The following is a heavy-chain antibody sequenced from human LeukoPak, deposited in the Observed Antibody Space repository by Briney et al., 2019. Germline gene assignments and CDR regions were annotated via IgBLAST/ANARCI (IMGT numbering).Heavy chain of an antibody. CDR1: GGSISTPGYY. D-gene: IGHD2-15*01. Sequence: SETLSLTCTVSGGSISTPGYYWGWIRQPPGKGLEWIGSIYYSGSTYYNPSLKSRVTISVDTSKNQFSLKLSSVTAADTAVYYCARRDVVVVAGYFDYWGQGTLVTVSS. V-gene: IGHV4-39*01. CDR2: IYYSGST. J-gene: IGHJ4*02. CDR3: ARRDVVVVAGYFDY.